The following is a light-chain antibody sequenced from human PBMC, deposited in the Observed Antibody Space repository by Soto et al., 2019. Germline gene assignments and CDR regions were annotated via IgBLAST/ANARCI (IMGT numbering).Light chain of an antibody. Sequence: QSALTQPASVSGSPGQSITLSCTGTSSDVGNYNLVSWYQQYPGKAPKLMIYVGGKRTSGVSNRFSGSKSGNTASLTIPGLQAEDEAVYYCGSFALRSTLIFGGGTKLPVL. CDR2: VGG. J-gene: IGLJ2*01. CDR3: GSFALRSTLI. CDR1: SSDVGNYNL. V-gene: IGLV2-23*01.